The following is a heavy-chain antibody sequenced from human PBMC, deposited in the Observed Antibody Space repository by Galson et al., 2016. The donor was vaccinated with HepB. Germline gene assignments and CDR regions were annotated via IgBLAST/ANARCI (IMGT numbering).Heavy chain of an antibody. J-gene: IGHJ3*01. D-gene: IGHD3-10*01. CDR1: GFSFSTYA. CDR2: ISYDGSYS. CDR3: AEVPSMVRGV. Sequence: SLRLSCAASGFSFSTYAMHWVRQAPGKGLEWVALISYDGSYSSYADSVKGRFTISRDNSKKTLYLQMNSLRAEDTAVYYCAEVPSMVRGVWGQGTMVTVSS. V-gene: IGHV3-30*18.